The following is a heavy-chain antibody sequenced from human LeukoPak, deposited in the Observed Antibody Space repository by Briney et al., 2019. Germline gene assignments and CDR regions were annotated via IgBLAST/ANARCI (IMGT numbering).Heavy chain of an antibody. J-gene: IGHJ6*02. CDR3: ARAHCSSTSCYSYYYYGMDV. D-gene: IGHD2-2*01. CDR2: ILYSGST. V-gene: IGHV4-59*01. CDR1: GGSINNNH. Sequence: SETLSLTCTVSGGSINNNHWSWIRQPPGKRLEWIGSILYSGSTKNNPSLQSRVTISVDTSKNQFALKLSSVTAADTAVYYCARAHCSSTSCYSYYYYGMDVWGQGTTVTVSS.